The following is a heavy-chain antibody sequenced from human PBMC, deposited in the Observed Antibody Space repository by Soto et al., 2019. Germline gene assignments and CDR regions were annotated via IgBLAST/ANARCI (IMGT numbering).Heavy chain of an antibody. CDR3: ARDLRFKWLSGDYFDY. Sequence: GWSLRLSCAASGFTFSSYWMSWVRQAPGKGLEWVANIKQDGSEKYYVDSVKGRFTISRDNAKNSLYLQMNSLRAEDTAVYYWARDLRFKWLSGDYFDYWGQGILVTVSS. CDR2: IKQDGSEK. CDR1: GFTFSSYW. D-gene: IGHD3-22*01. J-gene: IGHJ4*02. V-gene: IGHV3-7*01.